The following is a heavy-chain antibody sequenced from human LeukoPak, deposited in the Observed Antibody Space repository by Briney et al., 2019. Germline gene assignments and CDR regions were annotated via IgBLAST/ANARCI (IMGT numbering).Heavy chain of an antibody. J-gene: IGHJ4*02. CDR3: ARGNSGWYLYYFDY. Sequence: GGSLRLSCAASGSTFSNYEMNWVRQAPGKGLEWVSYISTSDSTIYYADSVKGRFTISRDNAKNSLYLQMNSLRAEDTAVYYCARGNSGWYLYYFDYWGQGTLVTVSS. CDR1: GSTFSNYE. V-gene: IGHV3-48*03. CDR2: ISTSDSTI. D-gene: IGHD6-19*01.